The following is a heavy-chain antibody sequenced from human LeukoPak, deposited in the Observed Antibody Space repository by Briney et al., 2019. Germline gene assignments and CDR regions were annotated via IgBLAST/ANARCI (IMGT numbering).Heavy chain of an antibody. V-gene: IGHV4-31*03. CDR1: GGSISSGNSY. CDR2: IYYSGSS. D-gene: IGHD4-17*01. CDR3: ARYGDYAFDY. Sequence: SETLSLTCSVSGGSISSGNSYWSWLRQHPEKGLEWIGYIYYSGSSYYNPSLKSRVTILVDTYKNQFSLKLTSVTAADTAVYYCARYGDYAFDYWGQGTLVTVSS. J-gene: IGHJ4*02.